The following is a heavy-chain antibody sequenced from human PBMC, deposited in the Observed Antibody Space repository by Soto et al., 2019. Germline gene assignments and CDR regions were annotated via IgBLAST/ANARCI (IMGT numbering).Heavy chain of an antibody. D-gene: IGHD3-22*01. CDR1: GYTFITYG. CDR2: ISTYNGNT. CDR3: ARGPTDYYDNSANYFLDY. J-gene: IGHJ4*02. V-gene: IGHV1-18*01. Sequence: ASVKVSCKASGYTFITYGVSWVRQAPGQGLDWLGWISTYNGNTRYAERLQGRVTMTTDTTTNTAYMELRNLRFDDTAVYYCARGPTDYYDNSANYFLDYWGQGTLDTVSS.